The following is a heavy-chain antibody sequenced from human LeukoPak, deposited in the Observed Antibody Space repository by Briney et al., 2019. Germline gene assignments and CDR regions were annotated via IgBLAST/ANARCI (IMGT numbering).Heavy chain of an antibody. CDR1: GFTFSGYW. D-gene: IGHD3-22*01. CDR2: INEDESIK. Sequence: AGSLRLSCVASGFTFSGYWMSWVRQAPGKGLEWVANINEDESIKHYVDSVKGRFTISRDNAKNSVFLQMNSLRDEDTALYYCATSDDSSGSDWGQGILVTVTS. J-gene: IGHJ4*02. CDR3: ATSDDSSGSD. V-gene: IGHV3-7*01.